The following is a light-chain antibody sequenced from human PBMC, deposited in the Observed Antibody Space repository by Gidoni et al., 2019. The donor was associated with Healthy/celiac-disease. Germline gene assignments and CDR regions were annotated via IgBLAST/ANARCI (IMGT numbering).Light chain of an antibody. V-gene: IGKV1-39*01. Sequence: DIKMTQSPSSLSASVGDRLTITCRASQSLSSYLNWYQQKPGKAPKLLIYAASSLQSGVPSRFSGSGSGTDFTLTISSRQPEDFATYYCQQSYNTPRTFGQGTKVEIK. J-gene: IGKJ1*01. CDR2: AAS. CDR3: QQSYNTPRT. CDR1: QSLSSY.